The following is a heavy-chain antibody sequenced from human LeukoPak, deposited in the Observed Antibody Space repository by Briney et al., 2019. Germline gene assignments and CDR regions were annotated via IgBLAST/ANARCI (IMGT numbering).Heavy chain of an antibody. CDR3: ARESASSSKSRINYYYYYMDV. J-gene: IGHJ6*03. D-gene: IGHD6-13*01. CDR2: IWYDGSNK. V-gene: IGHV3-33*01. Sequence: GGSLRLSCAASGFTFSSYGMHWVRQAPGKGLEWVAVIWYDGSNKYYADSVKGRVTISRDNSKNTLYLQMNSLRAEDTAVYYCARESASSSKSRINYYYYYMDVWGKGTTVTVSS. CDR1: GFTFSSYG.